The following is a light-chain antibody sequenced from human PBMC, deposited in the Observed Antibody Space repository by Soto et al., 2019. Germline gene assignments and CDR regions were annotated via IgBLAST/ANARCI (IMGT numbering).Light chain of an antibody. CDR1: QSVTNSY. CDR3: QHYGTSPPIT. CDR2: GAS. V-gene: IGKV3-20*01. J-gene: IGKJ5*01. Sequence: EIVLTQSPGTLSLSPGERATLSCRASQSVTNSYLAWYQQKPGQAPRLLMSGASSRVTGIPDRFSGSGSGTDFTLTISRLEPEDFAVYYCQHYGTSPPITFGQGTRLEI.